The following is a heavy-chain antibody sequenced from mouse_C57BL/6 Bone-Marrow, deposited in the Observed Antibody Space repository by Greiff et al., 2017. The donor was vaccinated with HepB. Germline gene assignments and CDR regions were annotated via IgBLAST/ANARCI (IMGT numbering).Heavy chain of an antibody. CDR2: ISDGGSYT. CDR3: ALYYYGSSYDWYFDV. J-gene: IGHJ1*03. Sequence: DVKLVESGGGLVKPGGSLKLSCAASGFTFSSYAMSWVRQTPEKRLEWVATISDGGSYTYYPDNVKGRFTISRDNAKNNLYLQMSHLKSEDTAMYYCALYYYGSSYDWYFDVWGTGTTVTVSS. D-gene: IGHD1-1*01. V-gene: IGHV5-4*03. CDR1: GFTFSSYA.